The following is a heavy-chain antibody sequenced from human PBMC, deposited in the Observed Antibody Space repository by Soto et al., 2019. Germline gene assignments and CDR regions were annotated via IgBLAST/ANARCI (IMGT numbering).Heavy chain of an antibody. CDR2: ISGSGGST. Sequence: EVQLLESGGGLVQPGGSLRLSCAASGFTFSSYAMRWVRQAPGKGLEWVSAISGSGGSTYYADSVKGRFTISRDNAKNKLYLQMNSLRADDTALYYCARMGPGTDFDYWGQGKLVTVSS. J-gene: IGHJ4*02. CDR3: ARMGPGTDFDY. V-gene: IGHV3-23*01. CDR1: GFTFSSYA. D-gene: IGHD6-13*01.